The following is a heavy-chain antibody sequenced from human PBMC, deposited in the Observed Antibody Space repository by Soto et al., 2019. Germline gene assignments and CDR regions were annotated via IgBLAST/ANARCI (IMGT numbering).Heavy chain of an antibody. V-gene: IGHV4-59*01. CDR2: ISYSGST. CDR1: GGSISSYY. CDR3: AKSGYDRYWYFDL. J-gene: IGHJ2*01. Sequence: QVQLQESGPGLVKPSETLSLTCTVSGGSISSYYWSWIRQPPGKGLEWIGYISYSGSTNYNPSLKSRVTISVDTSKNQFSLKLSSVTAADTAVYYCAKSGYDRYWYFDLWGRGTLVTVS. D-gene: IGHD5-12*01.